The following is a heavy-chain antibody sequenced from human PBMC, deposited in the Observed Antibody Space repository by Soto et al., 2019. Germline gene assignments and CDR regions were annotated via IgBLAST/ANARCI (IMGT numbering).Heavy chain of an antibody. Sequence: QVQLVQSGAEVKKPGSSVKVSCKASGGTFSSYAISWVRQAPGQGLEWMGGIIPIFGTANYAQKFQGRVTITADESTSTAYMELSSLRSEDTAVYYCARDREIVLVPAATWFDPWGQGTLVTVSS. CDR3: ARDREIVLVPAATWFDP. J-gene: IGHJ5*02. CDR1: GGTFSSYA. CDR2: IIPIFGTA. D-gene: IGHD2-2*01. V-gene: IGHV1-69*12.